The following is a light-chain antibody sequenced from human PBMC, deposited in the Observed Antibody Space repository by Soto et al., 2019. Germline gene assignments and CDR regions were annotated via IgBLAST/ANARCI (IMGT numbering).Light chain of an antibody. CDR2: GAS. J-gene: IGKJ1*01. CDR3: QQYKNWPT. CDR1: QSVSSK. V-gene: IGKV3-15*01. Sequence: EIVMTQSPATLSVSPGERATLSCRASQSVSSKLAWYQQKLGQAPRLLIYGASTRATGIPARLSGSGSGTEFTLNISRLQSEDFAVYYCQQYKNWPTFGQGTKVAMK.